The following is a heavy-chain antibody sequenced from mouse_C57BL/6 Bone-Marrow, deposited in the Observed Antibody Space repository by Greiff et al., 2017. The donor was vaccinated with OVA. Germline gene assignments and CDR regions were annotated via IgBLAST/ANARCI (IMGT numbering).Heavy chain of an antibody. J-gene: IGHJ2*01. V-gene: IGHV5-6*01. Sequence: EVKLVESGGDLVKPGGSLKLSCAASGFTFSSYGMSWVRQTLDKRLEWVATISSGGSYTYYPDSVKGRFTFSRDNAKNTLYLQMSSLKSEDTAMYYCARHYYGSSYYWGQGTTLTVSS. CDR1: GFTFSSYG. D-gene: IGHD1-1*01. CDR3: ARHYYGSSYY. CDR2: ISSGGSYT.